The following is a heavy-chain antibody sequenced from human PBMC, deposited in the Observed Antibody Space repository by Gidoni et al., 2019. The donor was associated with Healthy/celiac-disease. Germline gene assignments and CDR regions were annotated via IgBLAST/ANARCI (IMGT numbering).Heavy chain of an antibody. J-gene: IGHJ4*02. V-gene: IGHV3-53*01. Sequence: EVQLVESGGGLIQPGGSLRLSCASSGFTVSSNYMSWVRQAPGKGLEWVSVIYSGGSTYYADSVKGRFTISRDNSKNTLYLQMNSLRAEDTAVYYCARHSSSWAFDYWGQGTLVTVSS. CDR3: ARHSSSWAFDY. CDR1: GFTVSSNY. D-gene: IGHD6-13*01. CDR2: IYSGGST.